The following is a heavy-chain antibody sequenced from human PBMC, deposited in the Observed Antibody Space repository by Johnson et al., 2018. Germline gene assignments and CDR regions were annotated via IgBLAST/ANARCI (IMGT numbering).Heavy chain of an antibody. D-gene: IGHD4-23*01. V-gene: IGHV4-34*01. J-gene: IGHJ1*01. Sequence: QVQLQQWGAGLLKPSETLSLSCAVYGGSLSGYYWSWIRQPPGKGLEWIGEINHSGSTNYNSSLKSRVTISIDTAKNQFSLEGRSVPAAGTAVYYCSRGVTDQHWSQGTLVTVSS. CDR1: GGSLSGYY. CDR2: INHSGST. CDR3: SRGVTDQH.